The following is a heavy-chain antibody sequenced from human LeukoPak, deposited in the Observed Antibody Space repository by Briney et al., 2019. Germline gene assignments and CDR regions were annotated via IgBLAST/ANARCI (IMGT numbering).Heavy chain of an antibody. CDR1: GGSVSTVDYY. D-gene: IGHD2-21*01. J-gene: IGHJ4*02. CDR2: IHDSGST. Sequence: SETLSLTCTVSGGSVSTVDYYWSWIRQPPGKGLEWIGYIHDSGSTNYNPSLKSRVTISVDTSKNQFSLRLSSVSAADAAVYYCARDLVNWGQGTLVTVSS. CDR3: ARDLVN. V-gene: IGHV4-61*08.